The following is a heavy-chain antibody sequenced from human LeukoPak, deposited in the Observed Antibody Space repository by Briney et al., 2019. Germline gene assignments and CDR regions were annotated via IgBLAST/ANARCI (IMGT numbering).Heavy chain of an antibody. V-gene: IGHV3-23*01. J-gene: IGHJ4*02. CDR3: VKDSVTAHYFDY. Sequence: PGGSLRLSCAASGSTFGNYYMSWVRQAPGKGLEWVSVISVNGGTTHYADSVKGRFTISRDNSKNTLYLQMNSLRAEDTAVYYCVKDSVTAHYFDYWGQGTLVTVSS. CDR1: GSTFGNYY. D-gene: IGHD2-21*02. CDR2: ISVNGGTT.